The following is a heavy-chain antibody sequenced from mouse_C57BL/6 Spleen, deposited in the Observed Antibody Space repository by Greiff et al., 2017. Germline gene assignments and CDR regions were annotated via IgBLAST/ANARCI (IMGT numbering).Heavy chain of an antibody. Sequence: EVKLMESGPGLVKPSQSLSLTCSVTGYSITSGYYWNWIRQFPGNKLEWMGYISYDGSNNYNPSLKNRISITRDTSKNQFFLKLNSVTTEDTATYYCARGSSGYDWGQGTTLTVSS. CDR1: GYSITSGYY. J-gene: IGHJ2*01. D-gene: IGHD3-2*02. CDR2: ISYDGSN. V-gene: IGHV3-6*01. CDR3: ARGSSGYD.